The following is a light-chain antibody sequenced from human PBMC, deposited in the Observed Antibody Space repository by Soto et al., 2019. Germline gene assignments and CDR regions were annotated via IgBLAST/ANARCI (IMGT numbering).Light chain of an antibody. J-gene: IGKJ5*01. Sequence: EIVLAPSPGTLSLSPGERATLSCRASQSIRSHYLAWYQQKPGQAPRLLISGAHNRAPGIPDRFSGSESGTDFTLRISRLEPEDFALYYCQHYGASPITFGQGTRLEIK. CDR1: QSIRSHY. CDR3: QHYGASPIT. V-gene: IGKV3-20*01. CDR2: GAH.